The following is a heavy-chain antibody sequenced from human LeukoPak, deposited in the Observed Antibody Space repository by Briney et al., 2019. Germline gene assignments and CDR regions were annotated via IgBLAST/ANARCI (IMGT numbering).Heavy chain of an antibody. D-gene: IGHD2-2*01. Sequence: GASVKVSCKAPGYTFTSYAMHWVRQAPGQRLEWMGWINAGNGNTKYSQKFKGRVTITRDTSASTAYMELSSLRSEDTAVYYCAREYEDIVVVPAGGYYGMDVWGKGTTVTVSS. CDR3: AREYEDIVVVPAGGYYGMDV. CDR2: INAGNGNT. CDR1: GYTFTSYA. J-gene: IGHJ6*04. V-gene: IGHV1-3*01.